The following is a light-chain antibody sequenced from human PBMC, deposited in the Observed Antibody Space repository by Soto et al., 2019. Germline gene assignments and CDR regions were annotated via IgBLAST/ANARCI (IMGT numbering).Light chain of an antibody. Sequence: QSVLTQPASVSGSPGQSITISCTGTSSDVGGYNYVSWYQQHPGKAPKLIIYDVSNRPSGVSNRFSGSKSCNTASLTISGLQAEDEADYYCSSYTSSSTYVFGTGTKVTVL. V-gene: IGLV2-14*01. CDR3: SSYTSSSTYV. J-gene: IGLJ1*01. CDR1: SSDVGGYNY. CDR2: DVS.